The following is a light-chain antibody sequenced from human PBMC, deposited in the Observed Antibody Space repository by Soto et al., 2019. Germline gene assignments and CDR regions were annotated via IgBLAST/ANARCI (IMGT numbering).Light chain of an antibody. V-gene: IGKV1-39*01. CDR1: QSIPRN. CDR2: AAS. Sequence: IRLTQSPSSLSSSTGERVTITCRASQSIPRNLAWYQQRPGKAPKLLIYAASSLPSGVPSRFSGSGSGTDFTLTISSLQPEDFAAYYCQQSYSTPWTFGQGTKVDIK. CDR3: QQSYSTPWT. J-gene: IGKJ1*01.